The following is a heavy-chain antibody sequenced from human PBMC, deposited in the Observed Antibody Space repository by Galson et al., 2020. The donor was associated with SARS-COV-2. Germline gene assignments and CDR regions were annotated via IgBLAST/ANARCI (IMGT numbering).Heavy chain of an antibody. Sequence: GGSLRLSCAASGFTFSTSAMHWVRRAPGKGLEWLALISYDERHKYYADSVKGRFTISRDNSKDTLYLQMNSLRVEDTAVYYCARDGDYDIWSGYYGNFDHWGEGTLVTVSS. J-gene: IGHJ4*02. D-gene: IGHD3-3*01. CDR2: ISYDERHK. V-gene: IGHV3-30*04. CDR3: ARDGDYDIWSGYYGNFDH. CDR1: GFTFSTSA.